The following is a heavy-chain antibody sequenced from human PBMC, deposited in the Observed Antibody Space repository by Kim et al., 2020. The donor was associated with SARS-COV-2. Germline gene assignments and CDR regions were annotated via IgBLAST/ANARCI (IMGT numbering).Heavy chain of an antibody. CDR1: GGSISSYY. V-gene: IGHV4-4*07. Sequence: SETLSLTCTVSGGSISSYYWSWIRQPAGKGLEWIGRLYTSGSTNYNPSLKSRVTMSVDTSKNQFTLKLSSVTAADTAVYYCARGRYTVSRDGYNWEYYFDYWGQGTLVTVAS. CDR2: LYTSGST. J-gene: IGHJ4*02. D-gene: IGHD5-12*01. CDR3: ARGRYTVSRDGYNWEYYFDY.